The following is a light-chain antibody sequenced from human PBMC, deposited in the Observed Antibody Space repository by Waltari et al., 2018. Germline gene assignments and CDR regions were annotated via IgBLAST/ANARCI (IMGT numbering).Light chain of an antibody. CDR2: KAS. CDR3: QQCNTYPLT. V-gene: IGKV1-5*03. J-gene: IGKJ4*01. Sequence: DIQMTQSPSTLSASVGDRVTITCRASQNINIWLAWYQHKPGKAPKLLIYKASNLQSGVPSTFSGSGSGTEFTLTISSLQPDDFATYYCQQCNTYPLTFGGGT. CDR1: QNINIW.